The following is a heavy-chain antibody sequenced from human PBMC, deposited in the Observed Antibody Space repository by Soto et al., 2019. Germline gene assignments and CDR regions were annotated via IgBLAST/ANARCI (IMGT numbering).Heavy chain of an antibody. CDR1: GGSISTGGYY. V-gene: IGHV4-31*03. Sequence: PSETLSLTCTVSGGSISTGGYYWTWIRQHPGKGLEWIGYIYYSGSTYYNPSLKSRVTISVDTSKNQFSLKLSSVTAADTAVYHCARGLSVTLFDNWGQGTLVTVS. CDR3: ARGLSVTLFDN. J-gene: IGHJ4*02. CDR2: IYYSGST. D-gene: IGHD4-17*01.